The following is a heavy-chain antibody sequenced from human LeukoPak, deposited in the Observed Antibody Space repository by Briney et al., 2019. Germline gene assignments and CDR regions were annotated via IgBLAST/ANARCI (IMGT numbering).Heavy chain of an antibody. Sequence: PGGSRRLSWPASGFTVSSNYMSWVRQAQGRGLEWVSVIYSVGSTYYAASVKGRFSISRDNSKNTLYLQMNSLRAEDTAVYYCARDLPLSGRDGYNLVDYWGQGTLVTVSS. V-gene: IGHV3-53*01. D-gene: IGHD5-24*01. J-gene: IGHJ4*02. CDR1: GFTVSSNY. CDR2: IYSVGST. CDR3: ARDLPLSGRDGYNLVDY.